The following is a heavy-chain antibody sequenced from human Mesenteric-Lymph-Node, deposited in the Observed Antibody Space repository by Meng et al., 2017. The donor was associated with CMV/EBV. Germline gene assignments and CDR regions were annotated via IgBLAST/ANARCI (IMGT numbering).Heavy chain of an antibody. V-gene: IGHV4-4*02. J-gene: IGHJ4*02. D-gene: IGHD3-9*01. CDR3: ARFRRGYDILTGYYFDY. CDR2: IYHSGST. Sequence: GSISSRNWWRWVRQPPGKGLEWIGEIYHSGSTNYNPSLKSRVTISVDKSKNQFSLKLSSVTAADTAVYYCARFRRGYDILTGYYFDYWGQGTLVTVSS. CDR1: GSISSRNW.